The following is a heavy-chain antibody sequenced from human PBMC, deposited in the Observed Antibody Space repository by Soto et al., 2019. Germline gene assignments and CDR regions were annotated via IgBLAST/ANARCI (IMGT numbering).Heavy chain of an antibody. V-gene: IGHV4-30-4*01. CDR1: GVSISSGEYY. CDR2: IHSSGST. CDR3: ARDGGYTYGPFDQ. Sequence: QVQLQESGPGLVKPSQTLSLTCTVSGVSISSGEYYWSWVRQPPGKGLEWIGYIHSSGSTYYSPSLKSLVTISGDTSKNQFSLNLSSVTAADTAVYYCARDGGYTYGPFDQWGQGTLVTVSS. J-gene: IGHJ4*02. D-gene: IGHD5-18*01.